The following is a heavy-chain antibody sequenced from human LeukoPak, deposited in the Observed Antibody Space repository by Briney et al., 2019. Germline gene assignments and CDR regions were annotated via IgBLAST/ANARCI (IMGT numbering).Heavy chain of an antibody. CDR2: ISWNSGTI. D-gene: IGHD1-26*01. J-gene: IGHJ4*02. Sequence: PGGSLRLSCAASGFTFDDYAMHWVRQAPGKGLEWVSGISWNSGTIACADSVKGRFTISRDNAKNSLYLQMNNLRAEDIALYYCAKANLVAVFSGSYLFDYWGQGTLVTVSS. CDR1: GFTFDDYA. V-gene: IGHV3-9*03. CDR3: AKANLVAVFSGSYLFDY.